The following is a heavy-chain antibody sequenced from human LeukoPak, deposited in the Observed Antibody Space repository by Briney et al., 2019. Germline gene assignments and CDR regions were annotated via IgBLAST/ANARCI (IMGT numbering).Heavy chain of an antibody. CDR1: GFTFGDYA. CDR2: IRSKAYGGTI. J-gene: IGHJ4*02. CDR3: TRDEFGENDY. D-gene: IGHD3-10*01. V-gene: IGHV3-49*04. Sequence: PGRSLRLSCTASGFTFGDYAMSWVRQAPGKGLEWVGFIRSKAYGGTIEYAASVKGRFTISRDDSKSIAYLQMNSLKTEDTAVYYCTRDEFGENDYWGQGTLVTVSS.